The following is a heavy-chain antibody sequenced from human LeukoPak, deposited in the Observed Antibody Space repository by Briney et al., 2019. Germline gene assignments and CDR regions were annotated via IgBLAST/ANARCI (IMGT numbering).Heavy chain of an antibody. J-gene: IGHJ3*02. CDR1: GGTFSSYA. V-gene: IGHV1-69*05. CDR2: IIPIFGTA. D-gene: IGHD6-13*01. CDR3: ARDRKIAVASPDAFDI. Sequence: ASVKVSCKASGGTFSSYAISWVRQAPGQGLEWMGGIIPIFGTANYAQKFQGRVTITTDESTSTAYMELSSLRSEDTAVYYCARDRKIAVASPDAFDIWGQGTMVTVSS.